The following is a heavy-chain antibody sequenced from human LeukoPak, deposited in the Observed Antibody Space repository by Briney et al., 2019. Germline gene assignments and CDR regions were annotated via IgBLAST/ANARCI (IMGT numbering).Heavy chain of an antibody. CDR1: GGTFSSYA. CDR2: IIPIFGTA. Sequence: ASVKVSCKASGGTFSSYAISWVRQAPGQGLEWMGGIIPIFGTANYAQKFQGRVTITADESTSTAYMELSSLRSEDTAVYYCATEGVGGYYYVLCYWGQGTLVTVSS. CDR3: ATEGVGGYYYVLCY. V-gene: IGHV1-69*13. J-gene: IGHJ4*02. D-gene: IGHD3-22*01.